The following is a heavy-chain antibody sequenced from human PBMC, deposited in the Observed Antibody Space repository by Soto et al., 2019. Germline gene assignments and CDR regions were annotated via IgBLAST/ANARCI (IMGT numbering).Heavy chain of an antibody. V-gene: IGHV3-33*01. CDR2: IWYDGSNK. D-gene: IGHD2-15*01. Sequence: PGGSLRLSCAASGFTFSSYGMHWVRQAPGKGLEWVAVIWYDGSNKYYADSVKGRFTISRDNSKNTLYLQMNSLRAEDAAVYYCARGMGGGPGSYYGMDVWGQGTTVTVSS. CDR1: GFTFSSYG. CDR3: ARGMGGGPGSYYGMDV. J-gene: IGHJ6*02.